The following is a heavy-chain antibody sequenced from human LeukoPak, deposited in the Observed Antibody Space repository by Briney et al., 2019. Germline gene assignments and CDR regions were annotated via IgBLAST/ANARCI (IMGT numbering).Heavy chain of an antibody. Sequence: GGSLRLPCSASGFHLDDYAMHWVRPVSGKELEWVSGMSWDSGSIGYADSVKGRFTISRDNAKNSLHLQMDSLRPEDMAVYYCVKDRRATVTTSRFQHWGQGTLVTVSS. CDR1: GFHLDDYA. D-gene: IGHD4-17*01. CDR3: VKDRRATVTTSRFQH. J-gene: IGHJ1*01. CDR2: MSWDSGSI. V-gene: IGHV3-9*03.